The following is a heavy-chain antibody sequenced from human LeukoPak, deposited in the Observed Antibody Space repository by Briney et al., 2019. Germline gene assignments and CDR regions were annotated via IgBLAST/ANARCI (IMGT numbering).Heavy chain of an antibody. CDR2: ISVSGDST. V-gene: IGHV3-23*01. CDR3: ASRGTVTTYY. Sequence: PGGSLRLSCAASGFTFNSYAMSWPRQAPGKGVECISDISVSGDSTYYADSVKGRFTISSDNYKNTLYLQMNSLRAEDTAVYYGASRGTVTTYYWGQGTLVTVSS. D-gene: IGHD4-17*01. J-gene: IGHJ4*02. CDR1: GFTFNSYA.